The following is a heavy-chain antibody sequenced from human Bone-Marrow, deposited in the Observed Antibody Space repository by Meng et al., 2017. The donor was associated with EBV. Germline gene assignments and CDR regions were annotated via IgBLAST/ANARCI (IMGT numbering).Heavy chain of an antibody. CDR2: IYPSGST. D-gene: IGHD2-2*01. J-gene: IGHJ4*02. V-gene: IGHV4-30-2*01. CDR1: GVSISVDGDA. CDR3: ASSDCSSTSCYPRY. Sequence: GSDAAPVTPSQTLPLSCAGFGVSISVDGDAWSWIRQPSGKGPEWIGYIYPSGSTYYNPSLKSRVTISVDRSKNQFSLKLISVTAADTAVYYCASSDCSSTSCYPRYWGQGTLVTVSS.